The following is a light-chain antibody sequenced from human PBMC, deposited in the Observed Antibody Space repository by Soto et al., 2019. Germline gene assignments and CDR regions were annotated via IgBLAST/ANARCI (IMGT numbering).Light chain of an antibody. CDR1: QTVSNNY. Sequence: EIVLTQSPGTLSLSPGERATLSCRASQTVSNNYLAWYQQKPGQAPRLFIYGASSSATGIPDRFSGSGSGTDFTLTISRLETEDFSVYYCQQYNKSFMYSFGQGTNLEIK. J-gene: IGKJ2*01. CDR2: GAS. CDR3: QQYNKSFMYS. V-gene: IGKV3-20*01.